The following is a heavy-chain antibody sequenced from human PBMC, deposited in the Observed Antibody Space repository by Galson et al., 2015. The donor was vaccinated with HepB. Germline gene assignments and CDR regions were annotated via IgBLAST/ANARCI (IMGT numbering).Heavy chain of an antibody. J-gene: IGHJ4*02. D-gene: IGHD1-26*01. CDR3: ALTRIVGATSAENFDY. CDR1: GYTFTSYG. V-gene: IGHV1-18*01. CDR2: ISAYNGNT. Sequence: SVKVSCKASGYTFTSYGISWVRQAPGQGLEWMGWISAYNGNTNYAQKLQGRVTMTTDTSTSTAYMELRSLRSDDTAVYYCALTRIVGATSAENFDYWGQGTLVTVSS.